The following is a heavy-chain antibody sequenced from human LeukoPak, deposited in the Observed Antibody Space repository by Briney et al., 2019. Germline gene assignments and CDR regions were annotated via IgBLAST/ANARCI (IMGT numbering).Heavy chain of an antibody. CDR2: ISYDASNK. V-gene: IGHV3-30*18. CDR1: GFTFSRYG. Sequence: PGGSLRLSCAASGFTFSRYGMHWVRQTPGKGLEWVAVISYDASNKYYADSVKGRFTISRDNSKNTLYLQMNSLRAEDTAVYYCAKAVGYSGYDLDYWGQGTLVTVSS. J-gene: IGHJ4*02. CDR3: AKAVGYSGYDLDY. D-gene: IGHD5-12*01.